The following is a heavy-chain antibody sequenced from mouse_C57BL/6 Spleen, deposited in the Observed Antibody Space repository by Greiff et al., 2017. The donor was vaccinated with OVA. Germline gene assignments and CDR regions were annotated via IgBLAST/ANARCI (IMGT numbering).Heavy chain of an antibody. V-gene: IGHV1-26*01. Sequence: VQLQQSGPELVKPGASVKISCKASGYTFTDYYMNWVKQSHGKSLEWIGDINPNNGGTSYNQKFKGKATLTVDKSSRTAYMELRSLKSEDWAVYYWARRWLYYFDYGGQGTTRTVSS. CDR1: GYTFTDYY. CDR3: ARRWLYYFDY. CDR2: INPNNGGT. D-gene: IGHD1-1*02. J-gene: IGHJ2*01.